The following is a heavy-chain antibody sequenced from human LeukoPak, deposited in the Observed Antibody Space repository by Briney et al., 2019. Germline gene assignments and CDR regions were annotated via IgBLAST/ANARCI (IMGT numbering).Heavy chain of an antibody. CDR1: GGSISNSNYY. J-gene: IGHJ4*02. CDR2: IYYSGNT. Sequence: PSETLSLTCTVSGGSISNSNYYWGWVRQPPGKGLEWIGTIYYSGNTCYNPSLKSRVTISVDTSKNQFSLRLSSVTAADTAVYFCMRHEEEDGYNAKPFDFWGQGTLVTVSS. D-gene: IGHD5-24*01. CDR3: MRHEEEDGYNAKPFDF. V-gene: IGHV4-39*01.